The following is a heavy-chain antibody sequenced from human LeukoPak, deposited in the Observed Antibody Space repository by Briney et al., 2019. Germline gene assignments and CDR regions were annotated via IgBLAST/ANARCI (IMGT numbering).Heavy chain of an antibody. D-gene: IGHD6-19*01. J-gene: IGHJ4*02. V-gene: IGHV3-30*03. CDR3: ARVKIPGIAVAGQYFDY. CDR2: ISYDGSNK. Sequence: GGSLRLSCAASGFTFSSYGMHWVRQAPGKGLEWVAVISYDGSNKYYADSVKGRFTISRDNSKNTLYLQMNSLRAEDTAVYYCARVKIPGIAVAGQYFDYWGQGTLVTVSS. CDR1: GFTFSSYG.